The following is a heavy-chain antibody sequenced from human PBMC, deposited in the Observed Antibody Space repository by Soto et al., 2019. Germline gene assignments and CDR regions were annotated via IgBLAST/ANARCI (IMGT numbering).Heavy chain of an antibody. CDR1: GDSINSADYY. D-gene: IGHD3-22*01. V-gene: IGHV4-30-4*01. Sequence: PSETLSLTCTFSGDSINSADYYWSWLRQPPGKGLEWIGYIYYSRSDYYNPSLGRRATITIDTSRNQFSLNLMSVTAADTAVYYCARVVQFYDISGYSFYYFDYWGQGALVTVSS. J-gene: IGHJ4*02. CDR3: ARVVQFYDISGYSFYYFDY. CDR2: IYYSRSD.